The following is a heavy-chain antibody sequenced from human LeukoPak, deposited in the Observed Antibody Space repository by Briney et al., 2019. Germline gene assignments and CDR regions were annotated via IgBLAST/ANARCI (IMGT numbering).Heavy chain of an antibody. CDR3: ARDQAIGSPAKYYYDSSGYYLPDY. CDR1: GYTFTGYY. J-gene: IGHJ4*02. D-gene: IGHD3-22*01. V-gene: IGHV1-2*02. Sequence: ASVKVSCTASGYTFTGYYMHWVRQAPGKGLEWMGWINPNSGGTNYAQKVQGRVTMTRDNSISTAYMELSRLRSDVTAVYYCARDQAIGSPAKYYYDSSGYYLPDYWGQGTLVTVSS. CDR2: INPNSGGT.